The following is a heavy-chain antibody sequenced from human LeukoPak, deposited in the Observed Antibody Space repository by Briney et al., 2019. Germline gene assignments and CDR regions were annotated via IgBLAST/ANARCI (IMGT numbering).Heavy chain of an antibody. D-gene: IGHD3-3*01. Sequence: GGSLRLSCAASGFTFSNYAMSWVRQAPGKGLEWVSAISGSGDSTYYADSVKGRFTISRDSSMETLYLRMNSLRAKDTATYFCAKRLSFGVAIGDFDYWGQGTLVTVSS. V-gene: IGHV3-23*01. J-gene: IGHJ4*02. CDR2: ISGSGDST. CDR1: GFTFSNYA. CDR3: AKRLSFGVAIGDFDY.